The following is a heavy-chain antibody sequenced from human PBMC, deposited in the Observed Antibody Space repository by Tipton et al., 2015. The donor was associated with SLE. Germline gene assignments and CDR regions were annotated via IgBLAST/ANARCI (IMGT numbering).Heavy chain of an antibody. CDR1: GASITGSHYY. J-gene: IGHJ4*02. D-gene: IGHD1-26*01. V-gene: IGHV4-39*01. CDR2: IHYSGST. CDR3: ATRGSVVGPPQGFNF. Sequence: LRLSCTVSGASITGSHYYWGWIRQPPGKGLEWIATIHYSGSTSNNPSLESRVTISVETSKNQFSLRLYSVTVADTAVYYCATRGSVVGPPQGFNFWGQGTLVTVPS.